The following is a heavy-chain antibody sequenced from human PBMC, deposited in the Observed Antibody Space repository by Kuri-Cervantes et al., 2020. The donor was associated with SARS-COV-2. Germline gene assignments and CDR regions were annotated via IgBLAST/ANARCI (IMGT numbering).Heavy chain of an antibody. D-gene: IGHD2-2*01. CDR1: GYTFTSYV. V-gene: IGHV1-18*01. CDR3: ARVVCSSTSCRGWWFDP. CDR2: SSAYNGNT. J-gene: IGHJ5*02. Sequence: ASEQVPCKASGYTFTSYVISWVRQAPGQGLEWMGGSSAYNGNTNYEQKLQGRVTMTTDTSTSTAYMELRSLRSDDTAVYYCARVVCSSTSCRGWWFDPWGQGTLVTVSS.